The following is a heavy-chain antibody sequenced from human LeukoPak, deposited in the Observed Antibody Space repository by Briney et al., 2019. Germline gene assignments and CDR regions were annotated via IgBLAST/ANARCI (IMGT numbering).Heavy chain of an antibody. CDR2: ISSSSSTI. Sequence: QSGGSLRLSCAASGFTFSSYSMNWVRQAPGKGLEWVSYISSSSSTIYYADSVKGRFTISRDNAKNSLYLQMNSLRAEDTAVYYCARDFTSTGYSSSWYSRDYYYYGMDVWGQGTTATVSS. V-gene: IGHV3-48*01. D-gene: IGHD6-13*01. CDR1: GFTFSSYS. J-gene: IGHJ6*02. CDR3: ARDFTSTGYSSSWYSRDYYYYGMDV.